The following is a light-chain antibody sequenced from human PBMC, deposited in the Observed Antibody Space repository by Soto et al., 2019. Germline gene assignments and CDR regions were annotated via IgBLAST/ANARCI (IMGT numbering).Light chain of an antibody. Sequence: DIQMTQSPSSLSASVGDRVTITCRASQSIGTYANWYQQKPGKAPELLIYAASNLQSGVPSRFSCRGSWTDFTLNLSSLQPGGFCTYFCSQSNSFPLTFGGGTQVEIK. V-gene: IGKV1-39*01. CDR3: SQSNSFPLT. CDR1: QSIGTY. J-gene: IGKJ4*01. CDR2: AAS.